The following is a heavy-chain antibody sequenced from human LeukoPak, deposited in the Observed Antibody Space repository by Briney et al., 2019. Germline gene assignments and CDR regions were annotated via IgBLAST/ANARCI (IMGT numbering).Heavy chain of an antibody. D-gene: IGHD1-26*01. V-gene: IGHV4-4*07. J-gene: IGHJ4*02. CDR3: ARARASGSYQYYFDY. CDR2: IYTSGST. CDR1: GGSISSYY. Sequence: PSETLSLTCTVSGGSISSYYWSLIRQPAGKGLEWIGRIYTSGSTNYNPSLKSRVTMSVDTSKNQFSLKLSSVTAADTAVYYCARARASGSYQYYFDYWGQGTLVTVSS.